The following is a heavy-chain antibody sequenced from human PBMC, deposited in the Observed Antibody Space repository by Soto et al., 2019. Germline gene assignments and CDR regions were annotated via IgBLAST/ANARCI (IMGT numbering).Heavy chain of an antibody. CDR3: ARDRYDFWSGTNDAFDI. V-gene: IGHV3-74*01. Sequence: EVQLVESGGGLVQPGGSLRLSCAASGFTFSSYWMHWVRQAPGKGLVWVSRINSDGSSTSYADSVKGRFTISRDNAKNTLYLQMNSLRAEDTAVYYCARDRYDFWSGTNDAFDIWGQGTMVTVSS. D-gene: IGHD3-3*01. J-gene: IGHJ3*02. CDR1: GFTFSSYW. CDR2: INSDGSST.